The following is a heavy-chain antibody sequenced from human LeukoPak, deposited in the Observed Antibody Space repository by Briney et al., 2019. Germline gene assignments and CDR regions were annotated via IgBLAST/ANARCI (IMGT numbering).Heavy chain of an antibody. V-gene: IGHV3-30*02. J-gene: IGHJ4*02. D-gene: IGHD2-2*01. Sequence: GGSLRLSCAASGFTFSSYGMHWVRQAPGKGLEWVSFIRYDGSNKYYADSVKGRFTISRDNSNNTLYLQMNSLRVEDTAVYYCAKGERGYCSSTTCYAVYWGQGTLVTVSS. CDR3: AKGERGYCSSTTCYAVY. CDR2: IRYDGSNK. CDR1: GFTFSSYG.